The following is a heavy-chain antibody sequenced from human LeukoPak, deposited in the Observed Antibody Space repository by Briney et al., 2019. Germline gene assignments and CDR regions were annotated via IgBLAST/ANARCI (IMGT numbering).Heavy chain of an antibody. Sequence: GESLKISCKASGYNFTTYWIGWVRQMPGKGLEWMGINYPGDSDLRYSPSFQGQVTISADKSISTAYLQWSSLKASDTAMYYCARLSGYSYGYDYWGQGTLVTVSS. V-gene: IGHV5-51*01. CDR1: GYNFTTYW. D-gene: IGHD5-18*01. CDR2: NYPGDSDL. CDR3: ARLSGYSYGYDY. J-gene: IGHJ4*02.